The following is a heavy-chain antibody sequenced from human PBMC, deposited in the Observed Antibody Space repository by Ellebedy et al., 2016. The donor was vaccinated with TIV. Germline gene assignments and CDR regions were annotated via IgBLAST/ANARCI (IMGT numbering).Heavy chain of an antibody. CDR3: ARDCGGDCYSMVENYYYYGMDV. J-gene: IGHJ6*02. CDR2: IIPIFGTA. CDR1: GGTFSSYA. Sequence: SVKVSXXASGGTFSSYAISWVRQAPGQGLEWMGGIIPIFGTANYAQKFQGRVTITADKSTSAAYMELSSLRSEDTAVYYCARDCGGDCYSMVENYYYYGMDVWGQGTTVTVSS. V-gene: IGHV1-69*06. D-gene: IGHD2-21*02.